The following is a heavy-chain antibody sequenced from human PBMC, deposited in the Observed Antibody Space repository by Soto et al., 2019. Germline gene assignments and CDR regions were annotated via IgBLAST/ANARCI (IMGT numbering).Heavy chain of an antibody. CDR2: ISDSGGTS. CDR3: AKRPRALLTFDY. J-gene: IGHJ4*02. D-gene: IGHD1-26*01. V-gene: IGHV3-23*04. CDR1: GFIFGNYV. Sequence: EVQLVDSGGGLVQPGGSLRLSCAASGFIFGNYVMSWVRQAPGKGLEWVSSISDSGGTSYYADSVKGRFTISRDNSKNTLYLQMNSLRAEDTAIYYCAKRPRALLTFDYWGQGTLVTVSS.